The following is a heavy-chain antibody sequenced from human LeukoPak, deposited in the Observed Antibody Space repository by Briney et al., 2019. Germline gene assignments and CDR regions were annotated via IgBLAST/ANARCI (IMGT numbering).Heavy chain of an antibody. D-gene: IGHD3-3*01. CDR3: ARGGYDFWSVYYYYMDV. CDR1: GGSISSGGYY. J-gene: IGHJ6*03. CDR2: IYYSGST. V-gene: IGHV4-31*03. Sequence: SETLSLTCTVSGGSISSGGYYWSWIRQHPGKGLEWIGYIYYSGSTYYNPSLKSRVTISVDTSKNQFSLKLSSVTAADTAVYYCARGGYDFWSVYYYYMDVWGKGTTVTVPS.